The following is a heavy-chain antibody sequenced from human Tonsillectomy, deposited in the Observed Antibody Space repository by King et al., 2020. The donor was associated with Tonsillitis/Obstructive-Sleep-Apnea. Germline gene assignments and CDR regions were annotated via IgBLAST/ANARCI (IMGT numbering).Heavy chain of an antibody. CDR2: ISYDGSNK. CDR3: ARGTYDFWSGYYPTDYFDY. V-gene: IGHV3-30*04. J-gene: IGHJ4*02. Sequence: VQLVQSGGGVVQPGRSLRLSCAASGFTFSSYAMHWVRQAPGKGLEWVAVISYDGSNKYYADSVKGRFTISRDNSKNTLYLQMNSLRAGDTAVYYCARGTYDFWSGYYPTDYFDYWGQGTLVTVSS. CDR1: GFTFSSYA. D-gene: IGHD3-3*01.